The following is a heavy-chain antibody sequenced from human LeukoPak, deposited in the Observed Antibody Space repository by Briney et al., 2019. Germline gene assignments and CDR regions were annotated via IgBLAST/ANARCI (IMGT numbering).Heavy chain of an antibody. J-gene: IGHJ4*02. V-gene: IGHV3-30*02. CDR1: GFTFSSYG. D-gene: IGHD3-10*01. Sequence: PGGSLRLSCAASGFTFSSYGMHWVRQAPGKGLEWVAFIRHDGSNRHHADSVKGRSTISRDNSKNTLYLQMNSLRAEDTAVYYCAKELIGFATLDYWGQGNLVTVSS. CDR3: AKELIGFATLDY. CDR2: IRHDGSNR.